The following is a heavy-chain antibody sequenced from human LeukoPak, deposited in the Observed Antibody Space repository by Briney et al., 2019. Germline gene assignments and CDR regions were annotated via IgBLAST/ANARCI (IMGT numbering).Heavy chain of an antibody. Sequence: PSETLSLTCTVSGGSISSYYWSWIRQPAGKGLEWIGRIYTSGSTNYNPSLKSRVTISVDKSKNQFSLRLNSVTAADTAVYYCARVPLRFLEPFDYWGQGTLVTVSS. D-gene: IGHD3-3*01. CDR2: IYTSGST. V-gene: IGHV4-4*07. CDR3: ARVPLRFLEPFDY. CDR1: GGSISSYY. J-gene: IGHJ4*02.